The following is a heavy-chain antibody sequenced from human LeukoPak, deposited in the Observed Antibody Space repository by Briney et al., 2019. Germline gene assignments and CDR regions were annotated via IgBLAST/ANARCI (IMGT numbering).Heavy chain of an antibody. CDR2: INGDGSYA. Sequence: GGSLRRSCAASGFTFGNFWMHWIRQGPGKGLLWVARINGDGSYADYAESVQGRFTVSRDNAKNTLYLQMDSLRVEDTAVYYCVSGTAAVAPAMTYWGRGTLVTVSS. D-gene: IGHD2-15*01. CDR3: VSGTAAVAPAMTY. V-gene: IGHV3-74*01. J-gene: IGHJ4*02. CDR1: GFTFGNFW.